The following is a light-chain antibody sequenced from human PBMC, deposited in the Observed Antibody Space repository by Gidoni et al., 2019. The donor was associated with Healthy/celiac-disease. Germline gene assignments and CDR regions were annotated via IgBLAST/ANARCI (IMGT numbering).Light chain of an antibody. CDR2: DAY. V-gene: IGKV3-11*01. J-gene: IGKJ4*01. Sequence: EIVLTQSPATLSLSPGERATLSCRASQSVSSYLAWYQQKPGQAPRLLIDDAYTRATGIPARFSGSGSGTDFTLTISSLEPEDFAVYYCQQRSNWPPLTFGGGTKVEIK. CDR3: QQRSNWPPLT. CDR1: QSVSSY.